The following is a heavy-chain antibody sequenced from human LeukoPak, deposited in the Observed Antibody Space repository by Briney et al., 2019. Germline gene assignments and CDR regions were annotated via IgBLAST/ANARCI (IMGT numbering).Heavy chain of an antibody. V-gene: IGHV3-7*01. CDR1: GFTFSKYA. D-gene: IGHD2-15*01. Sequence: GGSLRLSCAASGFTFSKYAMSWVRQAPGKGLEWVANIKQDGSEKYYVDSVKGRFTISRDNAKNSLYLQMNSLRAEDTAVYYCARVPLVVVVAASPRYNWFDPWGQGTLVTVSS. CDR2: IKQDGSEK. J-gene: IGHJ5*02. CDR3: ARVPLVVVVAASPRYNWFDP.